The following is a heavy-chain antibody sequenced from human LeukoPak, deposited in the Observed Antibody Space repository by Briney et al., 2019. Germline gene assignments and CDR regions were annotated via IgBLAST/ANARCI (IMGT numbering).Heavy chain of an antibody. V-gene: IGHV1-69*04. J-gene: IGHJ5*02. CDR2: IIPILGIA. Sequence: GASVKVSCKASGGTFSSYAISWVRQAPGQGLEWMGRIIPILGIANYAQKFQGRVTITADKSTSTAYMELSSLRSEDTAVYYCASSYGDYNNWFDPWGQGTLVTVSS. CDR1: GGTFSSYA. CDR3: ASSYGDYNNWFDP. D-gene: IGHD4-17*01.